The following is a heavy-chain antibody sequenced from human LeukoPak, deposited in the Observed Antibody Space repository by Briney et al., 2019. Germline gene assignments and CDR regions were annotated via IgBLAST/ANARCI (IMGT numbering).Heavy chain of an antibody. J-gene: IGHJ6*02. Sequence: SETLSLTCTVSGGSISSYYWSWIRQPPGKGLEWIGYIYYSGSTNYNPSLKSRVTISVDTSKNQSSLKLSSVTAADTAVYYCASFHYYYYGMDVWGQGTTVTVSS. CDR1: GGSISSYY. V-gene: IGHV4-59*01. CDR2: IYYSGST. CDR3: ASFHYYYYGMDV.